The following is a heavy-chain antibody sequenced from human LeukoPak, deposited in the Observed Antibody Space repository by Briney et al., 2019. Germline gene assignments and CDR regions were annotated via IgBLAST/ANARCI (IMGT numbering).Heavy chain of an antibody. D-gene: IGHD1-1*01. CDR3: AKDRNNWNDRDAFDI. V-gene: IGHV3-23*01. Sequence: GRSLRLSCAASGFTFSSYAMSWVRQAPGKGLEWVSAISGSGGSTYYADSVKGRFTISRDNSKNTLYLQMNSLRAEDTAVYYCAKDRNNWNDRDAFDIWGQGTMVTVSS. CDR2: ISGSGGST. CDR1: GFTFSSYA. J-gene: IGHJ3*02.